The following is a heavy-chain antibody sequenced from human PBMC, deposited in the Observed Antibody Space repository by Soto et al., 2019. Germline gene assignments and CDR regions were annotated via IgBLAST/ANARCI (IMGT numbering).Heavy chain of an antibody. CDR2: IYYSGST. V-gene: IGHV4-31*03. D-gene: IGHD3-10*01. CDR3: AREAMVRGVINYYYHGMDV. Sequence: SETLSLTCTVSGGSISSGGYYWSWIRQHPGKGLEWIGYIYYSGSTYYNPSLKSRVTISVDTSKNQFSLKLSSVTAADTAVYYCAREAMVRGVINYYYHGMDVWGQGTTVTVSS. CDR1: GGSISSGGYY. J-gene: IGHJ6*02.